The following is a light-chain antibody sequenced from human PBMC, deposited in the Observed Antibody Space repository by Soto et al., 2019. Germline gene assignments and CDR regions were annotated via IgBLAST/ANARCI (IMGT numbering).Light chain of an antibody. CDR2: HVT. Sequence: QSVLTQPASVSGSPGQSITISCTGSSVDVGDYNSVSWYQQHPGKAPKVMIYHVTIRASGVSNRFSGSKSGNTSSLTISGLQDEYEADYYCRSYSHSHPYNVFGTGTKLTV. CDR3: RSYSHSHPYNV. J-gene: IGLJ1*01. CDR1: SVDVGDYNS. V-gene: IGLV2-14*03.